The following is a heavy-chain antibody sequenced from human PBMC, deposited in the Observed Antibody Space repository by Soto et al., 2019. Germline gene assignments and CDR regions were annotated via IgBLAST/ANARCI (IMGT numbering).Heavy chain of an antibody. D-gene: IGHD3-22*01. CDR2: ISSSSYI. Sequence: GGSLRLSCAASGFTFSSYSMNWVRQAPGKGLEWVSSISSSSYIYYADSVKGRFTISRDNAKNSLYLQMNSLRAEDTAVYYCARDSPHYYDSSGYDAFDIWGQGTMVTVSS. J-gene: IGHJ3*02. V-gene: IGHV3-21*01. CDR1: GFTFSSYS. CDR3: ARDSPHYYDSSGYDAFDI.